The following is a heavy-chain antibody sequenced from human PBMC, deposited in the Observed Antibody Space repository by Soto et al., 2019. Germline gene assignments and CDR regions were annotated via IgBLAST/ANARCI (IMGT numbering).Heavy chain of an antibody. Sequence: GGSLRLSCAASGFTVSSNYMSWVRQAPGKGLEWVSVIYSGGSTYYADSVKGRFTISRDNSKNTLYLQMNSLRAEDTAVYYCARVAPYYYGSGSLDYWGQGTLVTVSS. CDR1: GFTVSSNY. CDR3: ARVAPYYYGSGSLDY. D-gene: IGHD3-10*01. V-gene: IGHV3-53*01. J-gene: IGHJ4*02. CDR2: IYSGGST.